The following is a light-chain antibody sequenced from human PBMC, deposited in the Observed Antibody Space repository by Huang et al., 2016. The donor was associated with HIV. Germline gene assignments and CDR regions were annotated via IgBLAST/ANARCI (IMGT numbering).Light chain of an antibody. Sequence: DIVLTQSPNSLSLSLGEMAAINCTSSENVIYSPNTKNYLRWYQVKPGQPPKLLIYVAATRECGVPDRISGSGSETEFTLTISNRQAEDVAVYYCHQYYNSPQTFGQGTKV. CDR2: VAA. CDR3: HQYYNSPQT. V-gene: IGKV4-1*01. CDR1: ENVIYSPNTKNY. J-gene: IGKJ1*01.